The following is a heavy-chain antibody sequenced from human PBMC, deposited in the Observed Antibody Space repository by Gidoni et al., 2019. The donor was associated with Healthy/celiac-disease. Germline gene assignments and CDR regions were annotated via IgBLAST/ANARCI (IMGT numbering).Heavy chain of an antibody. CDR3: ARDVNYYGSGTFDY. Sequence: QLQLQASRPGLVKPSETLSLPCTVSGGSISSSSYYWGWIRQPPGKGLEWIGSIYYSGSTYYNPSLKSRVTISVDTSKNQFALKLSSVTAADTAVYYCARDVNYYGSGTFDYWGQGTLVTVSS. V-gene: IGHV4-39*07. CDR2: IYYSGST. J-gene: IGHJ4*02. CDR1: GGSISSSSYY. D-gene: IGHD3-10*01.